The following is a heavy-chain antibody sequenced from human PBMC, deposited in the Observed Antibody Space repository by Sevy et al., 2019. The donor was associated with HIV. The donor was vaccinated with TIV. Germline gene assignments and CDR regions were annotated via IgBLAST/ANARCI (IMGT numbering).Heavy chain of an antibody. D-gene: IGHD2-15*01. CDR3: ARDHCSGGSCLSYYYYYGMDV. Sequence: GGSLRLSCAASGFTFSSYSMNWVRQAPGKGLEWVSSISSSSSYIYYAYSVKGRFTISRDNAKNSLYLQMNSLRAEDTAVYYCARDHCSGGSCLSYYYYYGMDVWGQGTTVTVSS. J-gene: IGHJ6*02. CDR1: GFTFSSYS. CDR2: ISSSSSYI. V-gene: IGHV3-21*01.